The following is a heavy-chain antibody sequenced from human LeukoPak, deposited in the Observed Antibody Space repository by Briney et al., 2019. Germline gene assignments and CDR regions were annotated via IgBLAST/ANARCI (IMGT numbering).Heavy chain of an antibody. D-gene: IGHD6-25*01. V-gene: IGHV3-21*01. CDR2: ISSSSSYI. CDR3: ARGRPLGSEFDY. CDR1: GFTFSSYS. Sequence: GGSLRLSCAASGFTFSSYSMNWVRQAPGKGLEWVSSISSSSSYIYYADSVKGRFTISRGNAKNSLYLQMNSLRAEDTAVYYCARGRPLGSEFDYWGQGTLVTVSS. J-gene: IGHJ4*02.